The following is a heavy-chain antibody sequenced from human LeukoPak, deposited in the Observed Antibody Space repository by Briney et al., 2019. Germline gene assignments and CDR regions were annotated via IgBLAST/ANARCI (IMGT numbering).Heavy chain of an antibody. Sequence: SQTLSLTCTVSGGSISSGGYYWSWIRKHPGKGLEWIGYIYYSGSTYYNPSLKSRVTISVDTSKNQSYLKLSSVTAADTAVYYCARLPDYGDFDYWGQGTLVTVSS. V-gene: IGHV4-31*03. CDR3: ARLPDYGDFDY. CDR1: GGSISSGGYY. J-gene: IGHJ4*02. D-gene: IGHD4-17*01. CDR2: IYYSGST.